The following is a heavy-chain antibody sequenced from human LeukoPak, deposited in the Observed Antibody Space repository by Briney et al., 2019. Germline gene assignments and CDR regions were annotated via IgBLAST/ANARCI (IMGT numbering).Heavy chain of an antibody. CDR2: IYSSGIT. J-gene: IGHJ4*02. D-gene: IGHD3-3*01. Sequence: SETLSLTCTVSGGSITGYFWSWIRQPPGKGLEWIGSIYSSGITNYNPSLNTRLTISLDTSKAQFSLTLTSVTAADTAVYYCARVSSMPWSEYEVIYYLDFWGQGTLVTVSS. V-gene: IGHV4-59*01. CDR3: ARVSSMPWSEYEVIYYLDF. CDR1: GGSITGYF.